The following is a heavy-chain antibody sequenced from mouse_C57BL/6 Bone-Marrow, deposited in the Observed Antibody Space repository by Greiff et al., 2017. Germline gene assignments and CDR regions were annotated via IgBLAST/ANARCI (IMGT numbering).Heavy chain of an antibody. CDR1: GYTFTSYW. V-gene: IGHV1-69*01. J-gene: IGHJ2*01. CDR3: ARATNFDY. D-gene: IGHD1-1*01. CDR2: IDPSDSYT. Sequence: VQLQQSGPELVKPGASVKLSCKASGYTFTSYWMHWVKQRPGQGLEWIGEIDPSDSYTNYNQKFKGKSTLTVDKSSSTAYMQLSSLTSEDSAVYYCARATNFDYWGQGTTLTVSS.